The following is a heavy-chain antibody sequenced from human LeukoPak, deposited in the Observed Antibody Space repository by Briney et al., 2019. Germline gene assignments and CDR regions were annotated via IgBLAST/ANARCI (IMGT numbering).Heavy chain of an antibody. Sequence: KPSETLSLTRTVSGGSISSSSYYWGWIRQPPGKGLVWIGSIYYSGSTYYNPSLKSRVTISVDTSKNQFSLKLSSVTAADTAVYYCASVGSFGVVTYDAFDIWGPGTMVTVSS. D-gene: IGHD3-3*02. CDR3: ASVGSFGVVTYDAFDI. V-gene: IGHV4-39*01. CDR2: IYYSGST. J-gene: IGHJ3*02. CDR1: GGSISSSSYY.